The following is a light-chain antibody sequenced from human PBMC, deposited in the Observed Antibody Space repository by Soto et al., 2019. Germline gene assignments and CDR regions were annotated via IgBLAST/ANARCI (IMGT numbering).Light chain of an antibody. Sequence: DIVLTQSPGTLSLSPGERATLYCRASQSVSSNHLAWYQQKPGQAPRLIIYGGSSRATGIPARFSGSGSGTESTLTISSLQSEDVAVYYCQQYNNWIITLGQGTRLEI. V-gene: IGKV3-15*01. CDR2: GGS. J-gene: IGKJ5*01. CDR3: QQYNNWIIT. CDR1: QSVSSN.